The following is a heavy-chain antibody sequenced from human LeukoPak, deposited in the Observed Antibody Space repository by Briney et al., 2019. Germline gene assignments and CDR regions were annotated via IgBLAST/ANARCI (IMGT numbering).Heavy chain of an antibody. J-gene: IGHJ4*02. CDR2: ISGHGDIR. D-gene: IGHD3-16*01. CDR1: GFTFSNCA. V-gene: IGHV3-23*01. Sequence: GGSLRLSCVASGFTFSNCAMSWVRQTPGKGLEWVSAISGHGDIRYYTDSVKGRFTISRDNSKNTLYLQMNSLRVDDTAIYYCAKDHLCNAFFPDYWGQGALVTVSS. CDR3: AKDHLCNAFFPDY.